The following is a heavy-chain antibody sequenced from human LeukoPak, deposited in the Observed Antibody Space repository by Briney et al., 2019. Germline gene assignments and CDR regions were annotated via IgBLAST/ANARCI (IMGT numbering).Heavy chain of an antibody. Sequence: SETLSLTCAVYGGSFSGYYWSWIRQPPGKGLEWIGEINHSGGTNYNPSLKSRVTISVDTSKNQFSLKLSSVTAADTAVYYCARVEWEYQLLKSNWFDRWGQGTLVTVSS. CDR3: ARVEWEYQLLKSNWFDR. V-gene: IGHV4-34*01. CDR1: GGSFSGYY. D-gene: IGHD2-2*01. CDR2: INHSGGT. J-gene: IGHJ5*02.